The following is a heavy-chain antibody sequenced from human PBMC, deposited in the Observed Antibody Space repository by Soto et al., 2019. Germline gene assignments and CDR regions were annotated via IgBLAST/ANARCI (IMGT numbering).Heavy chain of an antibody. CDR1: GDSVSSNSAA. J-gene: IGHJ5*02. V-gene: IGHV6-1*01. CDR3: AKDHKQWLVSWFDP. D-gene: IGHD6-19*01. Sequence: SQTLSLTCAISGDSVSSNSAAWNWIRQSPSRGLEWLGRTYYRSKWYNDYAVSVKSRITINPDTSKNQFSLQLNSVTPEDTAVYYCAKDHKQWLVSWFDPWGQGTLVTVSS. CDR2: TYYRSKWYN.